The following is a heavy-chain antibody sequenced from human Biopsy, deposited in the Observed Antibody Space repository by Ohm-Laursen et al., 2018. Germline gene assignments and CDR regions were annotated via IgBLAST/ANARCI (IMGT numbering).Heavy chain of an antibody. V-gene: IGHV4-34*08. CDR3: GNEVHGRDY. D-gene: IGHD2-15*01. CDR1: GKTLSDYQ. J-gene: IGHJ4*02. Sequence: SDTLSLTCAVFGKTLSDYQWSWICQPPGKGLEWIGQINQAGTTNYNPSLKSRVSISADASKYEFSLRLTSVTAADTAVYLCGNEVHGRDYWGLGAQVTVSS. CDR2: INQAGTT.